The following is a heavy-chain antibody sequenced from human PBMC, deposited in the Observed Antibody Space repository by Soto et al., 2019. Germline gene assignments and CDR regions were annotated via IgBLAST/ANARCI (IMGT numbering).Heavy chain of an antibody. D-gene: IGHD2-15*01. CDR1: GYTFTSYD. CDR2: MNPNSGNT. J-gene: IGHJ4*02. Sequence: ASVKVSCKASGYTFTSYDINWVRQATGQGLEWMGWMNPNSGNTGYAQKFQGRVTMTRNTSISTAYMELSSLRSEDTAVYYCARGPGYCSGGSCYTPGLADYWGQGTLVTVSS. V-gene: IGHV1-8*01. CDR3: ARGPGYCSGGSCYTPGLADY.